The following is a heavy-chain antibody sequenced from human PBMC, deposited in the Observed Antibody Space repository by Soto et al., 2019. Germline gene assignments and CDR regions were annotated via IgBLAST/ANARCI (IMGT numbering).Heavy chain of an antibody. CDR2: IKQDGSEK. J-gene: IGHJ4*02. CDR3: ARAITGPTFDY. V-gene: IGHV3-7*05. D-gene: IGHD1-20*01. CDR1: GFTFSSYW. Sequence: GGSLKLSCAASGFTFSSYWMSWVRQAPGKGLERVANIKQDGSEKYYVDSVKGRFTISRDNAKNSLYLQMNSLRAEDTAVYYCARAITGPTFDYWGQGTLDTVSS.